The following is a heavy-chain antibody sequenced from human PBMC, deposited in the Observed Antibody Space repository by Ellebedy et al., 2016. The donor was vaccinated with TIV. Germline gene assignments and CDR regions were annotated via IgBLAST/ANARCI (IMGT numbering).Heavy chain of an antibody. Sequence: GESLKISCAASGFTFSSYGMHWVRQAPGKGLEWVAVIWYDGSNKYYADSVKGRFTISRDNSKNTLYLQMNSLRAEDTAVYYCVCRGYCTNGVCQSRRDFDYWGQGTLVTVSS. CDR1: GFTFSSYG. CDR2: IWYDGSNK. V-gene: IGHV3-30*02. J-gene: IGHJ4*02. D-gene: IGHD2-8*01. CDR3: VCRGYCTNGVCQSRRDFDY.